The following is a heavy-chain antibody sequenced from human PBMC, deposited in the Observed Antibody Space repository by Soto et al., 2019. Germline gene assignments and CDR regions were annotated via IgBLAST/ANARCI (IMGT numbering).Heavy chain of an antibody. CDR3: ARRNDFWSGYGGAFDI. D-gene: IGHD3-3*01. CDR1: GGSISSSSYY. V-gene: IGHV4-39*01. Sequence: NPSETLSLTCTVSGGSISSSSYYWGWIRQPPGKGLEWIGSIYYSGSTYYNPSLKSRVTISVDTSKNQFSLKLSSVTAADTAVYYCARRNDFWSGYGGAFDIWGQGTVVTVSS. J-gene: IGHJ3*02. CDR2: IYYSGST.